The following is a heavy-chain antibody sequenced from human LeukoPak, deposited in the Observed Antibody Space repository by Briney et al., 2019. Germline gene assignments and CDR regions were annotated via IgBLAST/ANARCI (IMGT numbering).Heavy chain of an antibody. CDR2: IYTSGST. CDR3: ARRSSGWSYYFDY. J-gene: IGHJ4*02. D-gene: IGHD6-19*01. CDR1: GRSFSGYY. Sequence: SETLSLTCAVYGRSFSGYYWSWIRQPAGKGLEWIGRIYTSGSTNYDPSLKSRVTMSVDTSKNQFSLKLSSVTAADTAVYYCARRSSGWSYYFDYWGQGTLVTVSS. V-gene: IGHV4-59*10.